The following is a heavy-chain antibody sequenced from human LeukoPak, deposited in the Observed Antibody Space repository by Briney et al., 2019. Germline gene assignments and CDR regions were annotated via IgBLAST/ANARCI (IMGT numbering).Heavy chain of an antibody. J-gene: IGHJ4*02. Sequence: GASVKVSCKASGGTFSSYAISWVRQAPGQGLEWMGGIIPIFGTANYAQKFQGRVTITADKSTSTAYMELSSLRSEDTAVYYCARWEYYYDSSGYETADWGQGTLVTVSS. CDR3: ARWEYYYDSSGYETAD. CDR2: IIPIFGTA. V-gene: IGHV1-69*06. D-gene: IGHD3-22*01. CDR1: GGTFSSYA.